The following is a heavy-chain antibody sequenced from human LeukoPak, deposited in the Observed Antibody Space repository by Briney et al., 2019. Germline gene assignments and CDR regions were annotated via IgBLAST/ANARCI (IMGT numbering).Heavy chain of an antibody. CDR2: LYSDGNT. CDR1: GFTVITSD. CDR3: ARGVEPLAANTLAY. V-gene: IGHV3-53*01. J-gene: IGHJ4*02. Sequence: PGWSLRLSCAASGFTVITSDMTWVRQAPGKGLEWVSVLYSDGNTKYADSVQGRFTISRDNSKNTLYLEMNSLSPDDTAVYYCARGVEPLAANTLAYWGQGTLVTVSS. D-gene: IGHD1-14*01.